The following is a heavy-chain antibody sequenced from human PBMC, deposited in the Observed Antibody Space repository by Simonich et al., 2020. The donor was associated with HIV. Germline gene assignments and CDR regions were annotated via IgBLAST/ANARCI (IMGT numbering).Heavy chain of an antibody. Sequence: QVQLVQSGAEVKNPGASVKVSCTASGYTFTDNPMHWVRQAPGQGLAWMGWFNPKSGGADYAKKCKGRVTMTRDTSMSTAYMELSSLTSDDTAVYFCAREGAMLDDAFDVWGQGTMLTVSS. V-gene: IGHV1-2*02. CDR2: FNPKSGGA. J-gene: IGHJ3*01. D-gene: IGHD3-10*02. CDR1: GYTFTDNP. CDR3: AREGAMLDDAFDV.